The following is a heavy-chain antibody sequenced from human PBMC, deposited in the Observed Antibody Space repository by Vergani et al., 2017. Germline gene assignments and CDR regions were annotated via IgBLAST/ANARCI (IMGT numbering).Heavy chain of an antibody. V-gene: IGHV4-34*01. CDR1: GGSFSGYY. Sequence: QVQLQQWGAGLLKPSETLSLTCAVYGGSFSGYYWSWIRQPPGKGLEWIGEINQSGSTNYKPSLKSRVTIPVDTSKNQFSLKRSSVTAADTAVYYCARDGYSSSCRQKAVDYWGQGTLVTVSS. CDR2: INQSGST. CDR3: ARDGYSSSCRQKAVDY. D-gene: IGHD6-13*01. J-gene: IGHJ4*02.